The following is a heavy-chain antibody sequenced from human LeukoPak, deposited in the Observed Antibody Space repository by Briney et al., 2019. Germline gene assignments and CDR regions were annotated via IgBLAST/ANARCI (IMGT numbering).Heavy chain of an antibody. CDR2: ISGRGGST. J-gene: IGHJ5*02. V-gene: IGHV3-23*01. D-gene: IGHD3-22*01. Sequence: GGSLRLSCAASGFTFSSYAMSWVRQAPGKGLEWVSAISGRGGSTYYADSVKGRFTISRDNAKNSLYLQMDSLRAEDTAIYYCAREGLSGYYLNWFDPWGQGTLVTVSS. CDR1: GFTFSSYA. CDR3: AREGLSGYYLNWFDP.